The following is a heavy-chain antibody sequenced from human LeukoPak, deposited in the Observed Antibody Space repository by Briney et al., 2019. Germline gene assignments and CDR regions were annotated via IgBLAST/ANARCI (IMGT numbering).Heavy chain of an antibody. CDR1: GYSISSGYY. CDR2: MYHSGSS. J-gene: IGHJ5*02. V-gene: IGHV4-38-2*02. CDR3: ARDLYGDYLNWFDP. Sequence: SETLSLTCAVSGYSISSGYYRGWIRQPPGKGLEWIGSMYHSGSSYYNPSLKSRITISLDTSKNQFSLELSSVTAADTAVYYCARDLYGDYLNWFDPWGQGTLVTVSS. D-gene: IGHD4-17*01.